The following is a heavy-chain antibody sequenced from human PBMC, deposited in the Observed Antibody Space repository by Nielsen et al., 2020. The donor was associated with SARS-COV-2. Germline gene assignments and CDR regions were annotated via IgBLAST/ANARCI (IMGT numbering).Heavy chain of an antibody. CDR3: ARGGSYFDF. Sequence: SETLSLTCTVSGGSISSGDYYWTWIRQPPGKGPEYIGYISYTGSTYYDPSLKSRVTISADTSKNQFSLKLTSVTDADTAFYYCARGGSYFDFWGQGTLVTVSS. J-gene: IGHJ4*02. V-gene: IGHV4-30-4*01. CDR1: GGSISSGDYY. D-gene: IGHD3-16*01. CDR2: ISYTGST.